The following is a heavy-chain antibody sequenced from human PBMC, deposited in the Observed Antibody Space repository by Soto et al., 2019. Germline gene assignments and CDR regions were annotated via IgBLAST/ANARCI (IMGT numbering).Heavy chain of an antibody. V-gene: IGHV4-31*03. J-gene: IGHJ4*02. CDR2: IYYTGIT. D-gene: IGHD2-15*01. CDR3: AGSPGYYFDY. Sequence: PSETMSLTCTVSGGSIGSGGYYWSWIRQHPGKGLEWIGYIYYTGITYYNPSLKSRVTITVHTSKNQFSLKLRYVTAADTGVFYCAGSPGYYFDYWGGGTGVTVAP. CDR1: GGSIGSGGYY.